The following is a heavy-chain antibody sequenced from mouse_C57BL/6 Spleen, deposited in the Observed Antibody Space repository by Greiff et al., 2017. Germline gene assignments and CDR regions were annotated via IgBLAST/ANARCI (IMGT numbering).Heavy chain of an antibody. CDR1: GYTFTNSY. D-gene: IGHD1-1*01. J-gene: IGHJ1*03. Sequence: VQLQQSVAELVRPGASVQMSCTASGYTFTNSYMNWVKQRPEQGLEWIGRIDPATGNTNYDQKFQGKATITVDTSSNTAYMQLSSLTSEDSALYYCARGIYGRSYFDVWGTGTTVTVAS. CDR3: ARGIYGRSYFDV. CDR2: IDPATGNT. V-gene: IGHV14-3*01.